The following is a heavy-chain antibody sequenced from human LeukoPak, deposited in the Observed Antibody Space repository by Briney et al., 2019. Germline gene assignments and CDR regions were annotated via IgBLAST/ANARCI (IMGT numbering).Heavy chain of an antibody. Sequence: GGSLRLSCAASGFTFSSFGMHWVRQAPGKGLEWVAVIWFDGSKKHYADSVQGRFTISRGNSKNTLFLQMDSLRADDTAIYHCARDRGWYSDYWGQGTLVTVSS. D-gene: IGHD6-19*01. CDR3: ARDRGWYSDY. CDR2: IWFDGSKK. CDR1: GFTFSSFG. J-gene: IGHJ4*02. V-gene: IGHV3-33*01.